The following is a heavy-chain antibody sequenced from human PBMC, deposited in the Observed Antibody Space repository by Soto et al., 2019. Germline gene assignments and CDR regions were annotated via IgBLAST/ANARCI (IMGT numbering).Heavy chain of an antibody. Sequence: SETLSLTCTGSGGAISSYYWSLIRQPPGKGLEWIGYIYYSGSTIYNPYLESRVTISEDSSNNQFSLKLNSVTAADTAVYYCARNVGYYFDYWVQGARVTVSS. V-gene: IGHV4-59*12. J-gene: IGHJ4*02. CDR3: ARNVGYYFDY. CDR1: GGAISSYY. D-gene: IGHD1-26*01. CDR2: IYYSGST.